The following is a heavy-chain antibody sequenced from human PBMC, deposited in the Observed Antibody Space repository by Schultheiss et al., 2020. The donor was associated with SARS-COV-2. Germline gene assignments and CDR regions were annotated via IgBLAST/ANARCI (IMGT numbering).Heavy chain of an antibody. CDR1: GFTFSSYS. J-gene: IGHJ3*02. V-gene: IGHV3-74*01. CDR3: ARGIAAAI. D-gene: IGHD6-13*01. Sequence: GGSLRLSCAASGFTFSSYSMNWVRQTPGKGLECVSRIKTNGSTTNYADSVKGRFTISRDNAKNTLYLQMNSLRAEDTAVYYCARGIAAAIWGQGTMVTVSS. CDR2: IKTNGSTT.